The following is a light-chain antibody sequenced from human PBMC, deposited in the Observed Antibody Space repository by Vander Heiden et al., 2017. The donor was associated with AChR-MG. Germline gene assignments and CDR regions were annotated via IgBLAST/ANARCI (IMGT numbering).Light chain of an antibody. J-gene: IGLJ2*01. CDR2: SNS. CDR1: SSNVGSKT. Sequence: QSVLTQPPSAPGAPGQRVTMSWYGSSSNVGSKTVNWYQQRPGTAPKLLIYSNSQRPSGVPDRFSGSKSGTSASLAISGLQSEDEADYYCAAWDDSLNGVVFGGGTKLTVL. CDR3: AAWDDSLNGVV. V-gene: IGLV1-44*01.